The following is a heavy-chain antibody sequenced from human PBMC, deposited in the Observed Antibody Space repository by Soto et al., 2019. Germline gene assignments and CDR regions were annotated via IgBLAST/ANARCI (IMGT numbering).Heavy chain of an antibody. CDR2: IIPIFGTA. CDR1: GGAFSSYA. CDR3: ARGLPVGAIDY. V-gene: IGHV1-69*13. J-gene: IGHJ4*02. Sequence: SVKASCKASGGAFSSYAMSWVRQAPGQGLERKGGIIPIFGTANYAQKFQGRVTITADESTSTAYMELSSLRSEDTAVYYCARGLPVGAIDYWGQGTLVTVSS. D-gene: IGHD1-26*01.